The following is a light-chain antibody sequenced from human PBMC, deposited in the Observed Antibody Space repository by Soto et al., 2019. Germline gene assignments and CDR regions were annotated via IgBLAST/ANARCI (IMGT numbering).Light chain of an antibody. CDR1: SSDVGSYNL. V-gene: IGLV2-23*01. Sequence: QSALTQPASVSGSPGQSITISCPGTSSDVGSYNLVSWDQQHLGKVPKIMIYGASKRPSGAPNRFSGSKSGNTASLTISGLQADDEADYYCCSYAGSSTWVFGTGTKLTVL. J-gene: IGLJ1*01. CDR2: GAS. CDR3: CSYAGSSTWV.